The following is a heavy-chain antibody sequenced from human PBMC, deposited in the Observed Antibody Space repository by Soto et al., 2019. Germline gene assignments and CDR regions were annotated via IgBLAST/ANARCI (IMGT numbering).Heavy chain of an antibody. Sequence: ASVKVSCKASGYNFVSYGFNWVRQAPGQGLEWMGWISAYNGYTKYTQKLQGRVTMTTDTSTSTAYMELRSLNSDDTAVYYCARAPKDGSGWNDYYYYTDVWAKGTTVTVSS. D-gene: IGHD6-19*01. CDR3: ARAPKDGSGWNDYYYYTDV. CDR2: ISAYNGYT. V-gene: IGHV1-18*01. J-gene: IGHJ6*03. CDR1: GYNFVSYG.